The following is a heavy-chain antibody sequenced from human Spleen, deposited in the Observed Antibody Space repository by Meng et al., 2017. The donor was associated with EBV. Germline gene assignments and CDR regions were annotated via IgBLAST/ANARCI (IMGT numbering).Heavy chain of an antibody. Sequence: VQLQGSGAGLVETSGTLSLTCAVSGDSISSTNWWSWVRQAPGKGLEWIGEIYHSGSTNYNPSLKSGVSISVDESKNQFSLKLSSVTAADTAVYYCAREGGFYSSSSDYWGQGTLVTVSS. CDR3: AREGGFYSSSSDY. J-gene: IGHJ4*02. CDR2: IYHSGST. D-gene: IGHD6-6*01. CDR1: GDSISSTNW. V-gene: IGHV4-4*02.